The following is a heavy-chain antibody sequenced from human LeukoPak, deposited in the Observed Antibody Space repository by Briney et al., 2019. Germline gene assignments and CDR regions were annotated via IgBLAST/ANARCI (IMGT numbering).Heavy chain of an antibody. CDR2: VKPDGRDK. CDR3: ARVWSAFDV. V-gene: IGHV3-7*04. CDR1: GFTLSSNY. J-gene: IGHJ3*01. D-gene: IGHD3-3*01. Sequence: GGSLRLSCAAPGFTLSSNYMTWVRQAPGKGLEWVANVKPDGRDKHYVDSVEGRFTISRDDAKNSLYLQMNSLRVEDTAVYYCARVWSAFDVWGQGTMVTVSS.